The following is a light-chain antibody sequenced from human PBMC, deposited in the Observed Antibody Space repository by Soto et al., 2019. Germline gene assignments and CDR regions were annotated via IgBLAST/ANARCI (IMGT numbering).Light chain of an antibody. CDR1: HSISDT. CDR3: QQYENWPQLT. J-gene: IGKJ4*01. CDR2: GSS. V-gene: IGKV3-15*01. Sequence: EIVLTQSPATLSVSPGERATLSCRASHSISDTLAWYQQKPGQAPRLLIFGSSRAPGIPDRFSGSGSGTEFTLTISSLQSEDSAVYYCQQYENWPQLTFGGGTKVDIK.